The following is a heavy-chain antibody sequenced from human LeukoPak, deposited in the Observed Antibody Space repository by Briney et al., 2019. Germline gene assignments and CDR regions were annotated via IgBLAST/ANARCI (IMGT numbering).Heavy chain of an antibody. J-gene: IGHJ3*02. V-gene: IGHV4-61*02. CDR1: GGSISSGGYY. D-gene: IGHD3-22*01. CDR2: IYTSGGT. Sequence: PSETLSLTCTVSGGSISSGGYYWSWIRQPAGKGLEWIGRIYTSGGTYYNPSLKSRVTISVDTSKNQFSLKLSSVTAADTAVYYCARVYYYDSSGYYWPDAFDIWGQGTMVTVSS. CDR3: ARVYYYDSSGYYWPDAFDI.